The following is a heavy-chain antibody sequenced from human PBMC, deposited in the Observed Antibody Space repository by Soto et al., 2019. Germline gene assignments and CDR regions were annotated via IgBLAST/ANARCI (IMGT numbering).Heavy chain of an antibody. CDR3: ARVPVTIGYGMDV. V-gene: IGHV4-30-2*01. CDR2: IYHSGST. Sequence: QLQLQESGSGLLKPSQTLSLTCAVSGGSISSDNCSWSWIRQPPGKGLEWIGYIYHSGSTDYNPSLKRRASISVDKSRNQFSLKLSSVSAADTAVYFCARVPVTIGYGMDVWGQGTTVTVSS. J-gene: IGHJ6*02. CDR1: GGSISSDNCS. D-gene: IGHD4-17*01.